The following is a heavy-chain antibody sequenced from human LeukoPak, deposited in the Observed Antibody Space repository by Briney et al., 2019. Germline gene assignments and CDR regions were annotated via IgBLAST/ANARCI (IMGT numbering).Heavy chain of an antibody. D-gene: IGHD2-15*01. J-gene: IGHJ5*02. CDR2: IIPIFGTA. CDR1: GGTFSSYA. CDR3: ASHCSGGSCYPPHWFDP. V-gene: IGHV1-69*01. Sequence: SVKVSCKASGGTFSSYAISWVRQAPGQGLEWMGGIIPIFGTANYAQRFQGRVTTTADESTSTAYMELSSLRSEDTAVYYCASHCSGGSCYPPHWFDPWGQGTLVTVSS.